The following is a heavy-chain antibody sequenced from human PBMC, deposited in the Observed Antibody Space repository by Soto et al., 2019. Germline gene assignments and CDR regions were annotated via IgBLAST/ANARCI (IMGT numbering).Heavy chain of an antibody. D-gene: IGHD6-6*01. J-gene: IGHJ4*01. V-gene: IGHV1-18*01. CDR1: GYTFTNYG. Sequence: GASVKVSCKASGYTFTNYGINWVRQAPGQGLEWLGWVSAYNGERRYAQRVQARVIMTTDTSTTTAYMELRSLRPDDTAVYYCSRGTSIPASGDYWGQGTLVTVSS. CDR3: SRGTSIPASGDY. CDR2: VSAYNGER.